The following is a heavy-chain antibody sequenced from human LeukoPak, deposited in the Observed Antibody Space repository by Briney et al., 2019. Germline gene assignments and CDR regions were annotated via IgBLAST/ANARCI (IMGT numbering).Heavy chain of an antibody. V-gene: IGHV3-7*01. CDR1: GFTFSNYW. D-gene: IGHD4-17*01. J-gene: IGHJ6*02. CDR3: ARDGATVTTPNYYGMDV. Sequence: GGSLRLSCAASGFTFSNYWMSWVRQAPGKGLEWVANIKKDGRDKYYVDSVKGRFTISRDNAKNSLYLQMNSLRVEDTAVYYCARDGATVTTPNYYGMDVWGQGTTVTVSS. CDR2: IKKDGRDK.